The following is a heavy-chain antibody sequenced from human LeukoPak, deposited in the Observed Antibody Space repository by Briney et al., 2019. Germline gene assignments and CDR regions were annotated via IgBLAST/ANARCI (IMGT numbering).Heavy chain of an antibody. D-gene: IGHD2-2*01. CDR3: ARDGYCSSTSCSYYYGMDV. J-gene: IGHJ6*02. V-gene: IGHV3-33*01. Sequence: GGSLRLSCAASGFTFSSYGMHWVRQAPGKGLEWVAVIWYDGSNKYYADSVKGRFTISRDNSKNTLYLQTNSLRAEDTAVYYCARDGYCSSTSCSYYYGMDVWGQGTTVTVSS. CDR1: GFTFSSYG. CDR2: IWYDGSNK.